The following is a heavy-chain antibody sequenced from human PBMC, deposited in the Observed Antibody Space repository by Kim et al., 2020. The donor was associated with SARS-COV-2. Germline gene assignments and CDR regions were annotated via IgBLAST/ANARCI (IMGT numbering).Heavy chain of an antibody. CDR1: GFIFTNYF. CDR2: ISNKGDKT. Sequence: GGSLRLSCSASGFIFTNYFMHWVRRAPGKGLESVSAISNKGDKTYHPDSMKGRFTISRDNSKNTVYLQMNSLRVDDTDVYYCEKDHKGAGTSDGFDIWGQGTRVTIS. D-gene: IGHD3-10*01. CDR3: EKDHKGAGTSDGFDI. V-gene: IGHV3-64D*06. J-gene: IGHJ3*02.